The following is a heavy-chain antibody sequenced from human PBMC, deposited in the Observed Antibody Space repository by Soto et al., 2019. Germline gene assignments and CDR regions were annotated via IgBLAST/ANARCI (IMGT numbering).Heavy chain of an antibody. Sequence: ASVKVSCKVSGYTLTELSMHWVRQAPGKGLEWMGGFDPEDGETIYAQKFQGRVTMTEDTSTDTAYMELSSLRSEDTAVYYCATAAPEEGIPPSTYYYYMDVWGKGTTVTVSS. J-gene: IGHJ6*03. CDR3: ATAAPEEGIPPSTYYYYMDV. D-gene: IGHD2-21*01. CDR1: GYTLTELS. V-gene: IGHV1-24*01. CDR2: FDPEDGET.